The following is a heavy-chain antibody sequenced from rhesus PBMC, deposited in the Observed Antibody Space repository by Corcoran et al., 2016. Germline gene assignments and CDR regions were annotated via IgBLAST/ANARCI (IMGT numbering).Heavy chain of an antibody. D-gene: IGHD5-12*01. CDR3: ARGGYGYSYRYGLDS. CDR1: GGSISSNY. CDR2: ISGSGGST. J-gene: IGHJ6*01. V-gene: IGHV4-173*01. Sequence: QLQLQESGPGLVKPSETLSLTRAVSGGSISSNYWSWIRQPPGKGLEWIGRISGSGGSTDFNPSLKSRFTISTDTSKNQFSLKLSTVTAADTAVYYCARGGYGYSYRYGLDSWGQGVVVTVSS.